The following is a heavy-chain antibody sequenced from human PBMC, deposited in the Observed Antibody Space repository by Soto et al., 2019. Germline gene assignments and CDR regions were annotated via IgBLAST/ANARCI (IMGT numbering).Heavy chain of an antibody. Sequence: QLQLQESGPGLVKPSETLSLTCTVSGGSISSSSYYWGWIRQPPGKGLEWIGSIYYSGSTYYNPSLKSRVTISVDTSKNQFSLKRSSVTAADTAVYYCARRCTNGVCPLIDYWGQGTLVTVSS. CDR1: GGSISSSSYY. CDR3: ARRCTNGVCPLIDY. J-gene: IGHJ4*02. CDR2: IYYSGST. D-gene: IGHD2-8*01. V-gene: IGHV4-39*01.